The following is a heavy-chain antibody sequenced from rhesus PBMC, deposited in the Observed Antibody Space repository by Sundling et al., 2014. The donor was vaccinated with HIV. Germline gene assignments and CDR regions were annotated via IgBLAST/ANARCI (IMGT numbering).Heavy chain of an antibody. CDR2: IYIKSDSS. J-gene: IGHJ6*01. CDR3: ARSVPGYDTAPD. D-gene: IGHD3-28*01. V-gene: IGHV4-143*01. Sequence: QVQLQESGPGLVKPSETLSLTCAVSGGSISDTYYWSWIRQPPGKGLEWIGGIYIKSDSSNYNPSLKSRVTISIDTSKRQFSLRLTSVTAADTAVYYCARSVPGYDTAPDWGQGVVVTVSS. CDR1: GGSISDTYY.